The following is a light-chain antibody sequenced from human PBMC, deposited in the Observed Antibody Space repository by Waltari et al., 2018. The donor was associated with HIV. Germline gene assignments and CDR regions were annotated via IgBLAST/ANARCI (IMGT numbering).Light chain of an antibody. Sequence: DIVMTQSPDSLAVSLGARATINCKFRPRLCLAWYQQKPGQPPKVLIYGASTRESGVPDRFSGSGSGTDFTLNISSLQAEDVAVYYCQQYNEHPLTFGGGTKVEI. J-gene: IGKJ4*01. CDR1: PRLC. V-gene: IGKV4-1*01. CDR2: GAS. CDR3: QQYNEHPLT.